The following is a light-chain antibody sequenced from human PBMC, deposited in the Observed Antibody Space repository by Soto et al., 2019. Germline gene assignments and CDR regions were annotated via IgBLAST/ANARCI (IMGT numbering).Light chain of an antibody. V-gene: IGKV3-11*01. CDR3: QQRSNWPLT. J-gene: IGKJ4*01. CDR1: QTISND. Sequence: EIVLTQSPATLSLSVGERATLSCRASQTISNDFLGWYQQKPGQAPRLLIYDASNRATGIPARFSGSGSGTDFTLTISSLEPEDFAVYYCQQRSNWPLTFGGGTKVEIK. CDR2: DAS.